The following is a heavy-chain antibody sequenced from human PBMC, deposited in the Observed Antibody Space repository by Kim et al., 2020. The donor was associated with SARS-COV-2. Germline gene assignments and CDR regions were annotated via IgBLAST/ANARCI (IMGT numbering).Heavy chain of an antibody. J-gene: IGHJ6*02. D-gene: IGHD3-9*01. CDR2: ISSNGGST. CDR1: GFTFSSYA. CDR3: ARDVSTLSHPQKVLRYFDWFHNYYYGMDV. V-gene: IGHV3-64*01. Sequence: GGSLRLSCAASGFTFSSYAMHWVRQAPGKGLEYVSAISSNGGSTYYANSVKGRFTISRDNSKNTLYLQMGSLRAEDMAVYYCARDVSTLSHPQKVLRYFDWFHNYYYGMDVWGQGTTVTVSS.